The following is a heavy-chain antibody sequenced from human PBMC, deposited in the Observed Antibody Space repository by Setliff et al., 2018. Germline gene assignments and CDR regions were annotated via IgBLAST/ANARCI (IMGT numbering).Heavy chain of an antibody. J-gene: IGHJ6*03. CDR1: GYTFTQKW. CDR3: ARHIAGYADGHYTATYSYYYMDV. V-gene: IGHV5-51*01. D-gene: IGHD4-17*01. Sequence: PGESLKISCKGSGYTFTQKWIGWVRQMPGKGLEWVGVIYPGDSDIRYSPSFQGQVTISADKSINTAYLQWSSLKASDTATYYCARHIAGYADGHYTATYSYYYMDVWGQVTTVTVSS. CDR2: IYPGDSDI.